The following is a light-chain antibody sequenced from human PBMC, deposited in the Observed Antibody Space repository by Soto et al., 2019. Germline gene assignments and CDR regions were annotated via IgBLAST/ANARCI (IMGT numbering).Light chain of an antibody. J-gene: IGLJ3*02. CDR1: SSNIGIHT. V-gene: IGLV1-44*01. CDR2: DNH. Sequence: SVLTQPPSASGTPGQRVTISCSGSSSNIGIHTVNWYQQLPGAAPKLLIYDNHQRPSGVPDRFSGSKSGTSASLAISGLQAEDEADYYCSSYISSSIWVFGGGTKLTVL. CDR3: SSYISSSIWV.